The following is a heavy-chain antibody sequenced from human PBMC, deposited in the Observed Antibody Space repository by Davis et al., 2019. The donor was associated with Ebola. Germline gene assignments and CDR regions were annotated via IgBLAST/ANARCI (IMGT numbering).Heavy chain of an antibody. CDR2: IRTGSTANI. CDR1: GFTFSSYD. Sequence: GESLKISCAASGFTFSSYDMNWVRQAPGKGLEWVSFIRTGSTANIYYADSVKGRFTASRDNAKNSLYLQMNGLRDEDTAVYYCARDLPLRGYSYRSVMDVWGQGTTVTVSS. V-gene: IGHV3-48*02. D-gene: IGHD5-18*01. J-gene: IGHJ6*02. CDR3: ARDLPLRGYSYRSVMDV.